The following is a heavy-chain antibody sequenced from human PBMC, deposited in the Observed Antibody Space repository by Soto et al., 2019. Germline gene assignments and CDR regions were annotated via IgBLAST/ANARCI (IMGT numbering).Heavy chain of an antibody. CDR2: IKQEGSEK. J-gene: IGHJ4*02. Sequence: EVQLVESGGGLVQPGGSLRLSCAASGFTFSSYWMSWVRQAPGKGLEWVANIKQEGSEKYYVDSVKGRFTISRDKAKNSLYMQMNSLRAEDTAVYYCARVLTGAFDYWGQGTLVTVSS. CDR1: GFTFSSYW. D-gene: IGHD3-9*01. V-gene: IGHV3-7*01. CDR3: ARVLTGAFDY.